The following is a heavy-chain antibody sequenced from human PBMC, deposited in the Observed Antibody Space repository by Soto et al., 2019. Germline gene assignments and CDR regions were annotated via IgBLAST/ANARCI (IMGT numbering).Heavy chain of an antibody. V-gene: IGHV3-48*01. CDR3: ARRTPDYYYYYMDV. CDR2: ISSSSSTI. Sequence: GGSLRLSCAASGFPFSSYSMNWVRQAPGKGLEWVSYISSSSSTIYYADSVKGRFTISRDNAKNSLYLQMNSLRAEDTAVYYCARRTPDYYYYYMDVWGKGTTVTVSS. CDR1: GFPFSSYS. J-gene: IGHJ6*03.